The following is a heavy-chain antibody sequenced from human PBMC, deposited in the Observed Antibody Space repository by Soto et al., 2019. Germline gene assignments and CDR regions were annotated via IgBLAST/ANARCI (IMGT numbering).Heavy chain of an antibody. CDR1: GFTFSSYW. CDR2: INGDGIST. D-gene: IGHD2-15*01. J-gene: IGHJ4*02. Sequence: EVQLVESGGDLVQPGGSLRLSCAASGFTFSSYWMHWVRQAPEKGLVWVSRINGDGISTSYADSVKGRFTISRDNAKDTLYLHMNSLGAEDRAVYYCARISQGTYCRGGNCYSDYWGQGTLVTVSS. CDR3: ARISQGTYCRGGNCYSDY. V-gene: IGHV3-74*01.